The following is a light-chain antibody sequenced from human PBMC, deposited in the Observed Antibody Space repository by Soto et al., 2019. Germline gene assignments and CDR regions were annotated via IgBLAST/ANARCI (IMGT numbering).Light chain of an antibody. V-gene: IGLV2-14*01. Sequence: ASVSGSPGQSITISCTGTSSDVGAYNSISWYQQHPGKAPKLIIYEVINRPSGVSNRFSGSKSGNTASLTISGLQPEDEADYYCSSYTSIITVVFGGGTKVTVL. CDR3: SSYTSIITVV. CDR2: EVI. CDR1: SSDVGAYNS. J-gene: IGLJ2*01.